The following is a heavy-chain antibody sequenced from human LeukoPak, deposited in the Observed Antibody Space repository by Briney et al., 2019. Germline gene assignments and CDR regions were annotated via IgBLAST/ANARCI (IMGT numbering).Heavy chain of an antibody. D-gene: IGHD2-2*01. CDR1: GFTFSTYW. Sequence: PGGSLRLSCEASGFTFSTYWMSWVRQAPGKGLEWVSKIKQDGSERYYVDSVKGRVTISRDKAKNSLYLQMNSLRAEDTAMYYCARDYAGTPDSQFRRMRGYFDYWGQGTLVTVSS. CDR3: ARDYAGTPDSQFRRMRGYFDY. J-gene: IGHJ4*02. V-gene: IGHV3-7*01. CDR2: IKQDGSER.